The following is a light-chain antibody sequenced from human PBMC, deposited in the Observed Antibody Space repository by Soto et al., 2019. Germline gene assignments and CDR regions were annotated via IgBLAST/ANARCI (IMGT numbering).Light chain of an antibody. CDR3: SSYTSSSTLYV. J-gene: IGLJ1*01. V-gene: IGLV2-14*01. CDR2: EVS. Sequence: QSVLTQPASVSGSPGQSITISCTGTSSDVGGYNYVSWYQQHPDKAPKLMIYEVSNLPSGVSNRFSGSKSGNTASLTISGLQAEDEADYYCSSYTSSSTLYVFGTGTKVTVL. CDR1: SSDVGGYNY.